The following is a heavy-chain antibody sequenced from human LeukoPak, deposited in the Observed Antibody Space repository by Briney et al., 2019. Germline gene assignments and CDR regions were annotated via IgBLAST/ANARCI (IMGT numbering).Heavy chain of an antibody. D-gene: IGHD2-2*01. CDR1: GYTFTDYY. CDR2: INPNDGDT. J-gene: IGHJ4*02. CDR3: ARANFLYCSSSTCLFDY. Sequence: ASVKVSCKASGYTFTDYYMHWVRQVPGQGFEWMGWINPNDGDTNYAQKFQGRVTMTRDTSISTAHMEVSGLRSDDTAVYYCARANFLYCSSSTCLFDYWGQGTLVTVSS. V-gene: IGHV1-2*02.